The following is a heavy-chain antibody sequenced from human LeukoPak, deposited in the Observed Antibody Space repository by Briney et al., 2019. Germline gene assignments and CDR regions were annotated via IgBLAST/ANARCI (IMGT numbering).Heavy chain of an antibody. CDR1: GGSISSSSYS. Sequence: SETLSLTCTVSGGSISSSSYSWGWIRQPPGKGLEWIGSIYYGGSTYYNPSLKSRVTISVDTSKNQFSLKLSSVTAADTAVYYCARRAAHYYYYYMDVWGKGTTVTVSS. CDR2: IYYGGST. CDR3: ARRAAHYYYYYMDV. J-gene: IGHJ6*03. V-gene: IGHV4-39*01.